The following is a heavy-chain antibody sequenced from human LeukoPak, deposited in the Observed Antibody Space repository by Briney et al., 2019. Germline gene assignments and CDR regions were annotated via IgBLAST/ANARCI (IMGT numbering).Heavy chain of an antibody. CDR1: GGSVSSYY. CDR3: ARGWGYFDC. V-gene: IGHV4-59*08. D-gene: IGHD7-27*01. CDR2: IYYSGST. Sequence: SETLSLTCTVSGGSVSSYYLSWVRQPPGKGLEWIGDIYYSGSTNYSPSLKSRVTISVDTSKNQISLKLSAVTAADTAVYYCARGWGYFDCWGQGTLVTVSS. J-gene: IGHJ4*02.